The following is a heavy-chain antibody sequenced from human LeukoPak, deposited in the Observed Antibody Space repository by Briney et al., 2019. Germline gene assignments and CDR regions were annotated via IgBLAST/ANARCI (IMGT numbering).Heavy chain of an antibody. J-gene: IGHJ5*02. CDR3: ARDLWMGATYWFDP. CDR1: GGSISSGSYY. Sequence: PSEILSLTCTVSGGSISSGSYYWSWIRQPAGKGLEWIGRIYTSGSTNYNPSLKSRVTISVDTSKNQFSLKLSSVTAADTAVYYCARDLWMGATYWFDPWGQGTLVTVSS. CDR2: IYTSGST. V-gene: IGHV4-61*02. D-gene: IGHD1-26*01.